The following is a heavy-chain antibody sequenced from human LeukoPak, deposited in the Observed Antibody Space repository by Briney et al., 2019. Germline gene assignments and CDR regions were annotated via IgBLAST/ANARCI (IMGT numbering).Heavy chain of an antibody. D-gene: IGHD2-21*02. CDR2: IYYSGST. Sequence: PSETLSLTCAVYGGSFSGYYWSWIRQPPGKGLEWIGSIYYSGSTYYNPSLKSRVTISVDTSKNQFSLKLSSVTAADTAVYYCARHRAYCGGDCYSYFDYWGQGTLVTVSS. V-gene: IGHV4-34*01. CDR3: ARHRAYCGGDCYSYFDY. J-gene: IGHJ4*02. CDR1: GGSFSGYY.